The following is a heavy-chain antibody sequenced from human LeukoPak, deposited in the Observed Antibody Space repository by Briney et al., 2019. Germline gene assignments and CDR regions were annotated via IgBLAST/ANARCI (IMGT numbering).Heavy chain of an antibody. Sequence: GSLRLSCAASGFTFSSYSMNWVRQAPGKGLEWVSYISSSSSTIYYADSVKGRFTISRDNAKNSLYLQMNSLRDEDTAVYYCARAYYYDSSGYFPFVDYWGQGTLVTVSS. J-gene: IGHJ4*02. CDR1: GFTFSSYS. CDR2: ISSSSSTI. CDR3: ARAYYYDSSGYFPFVDY. D-gene: IGHD3-22*01. V-gene: IGHV3-48*02.